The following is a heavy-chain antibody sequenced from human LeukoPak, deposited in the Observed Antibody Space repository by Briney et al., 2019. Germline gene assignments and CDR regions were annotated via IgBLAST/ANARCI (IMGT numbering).Heavy chain of an antibody. D-gene: IGHD2-15*01. CDR2: IYNSGST. CDR3: ARGSCAGGNCYVLDT. CDR1: GVSFNRID. V-gene: IGHV4-59*13. Sequence: SETLSLTCTVSGVSFNRIDGSWVRQPPGKGLEGRGYIYNSGSTKSNPSLQSRVTISLDTPNNQFSLKLSSVTAADTAVYYCARGSCAGGNCYVLDTWGQGTLVTVSS. J-gene: IGHJ5*02.